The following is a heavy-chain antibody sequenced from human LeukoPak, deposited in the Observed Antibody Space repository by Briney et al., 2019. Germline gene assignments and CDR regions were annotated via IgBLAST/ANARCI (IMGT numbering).Heavy chain of an antibody. V-gene: IGHV1-18*01. CDR1: LYTFTSYG. J-gene: IGHJ4*02. D-gene: IGHD4-11*01. Sequence: SVKVSCKASLYTFTSYGISWVRQAPGQGLEWMGWISAYNGNTNYAQKLQGRVTMTTHTSSRTAYIDPSGPTSDQTAGHYCPSSNAGYFDYWGQGTLVTVSS. CDR3: PSSNAGYFDY. CDR2: ISAYNGNT.